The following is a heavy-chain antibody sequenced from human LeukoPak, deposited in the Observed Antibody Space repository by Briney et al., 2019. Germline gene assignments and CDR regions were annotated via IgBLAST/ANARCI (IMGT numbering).Heavy chain of an antibody. CDR1: GGSFSGYY. CDR2: INHSGST. D-gene: IGHD6-13*01. V-gene: IGHV4-34*01. J-gene: IGHJ4*02. Sequence: KSSETLSLTCAVYGGSFSGYYWSWIRQPPGKGLEWIGEINHSGSTNYNPSLKSRVTISVDTSKNQFSLKLSSVTAADTAVYYCARGVAAAGLPLIDYWGQGTLVTVSS. CDR3: ARGVAAAGLPLIDY.